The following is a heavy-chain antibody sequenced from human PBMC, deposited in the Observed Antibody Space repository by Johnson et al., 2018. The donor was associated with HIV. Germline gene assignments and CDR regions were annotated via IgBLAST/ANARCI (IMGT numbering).Heavy chain of an antibody. CDR3: ARDHNHSNPGGAVDI. Sequence: QVQLVESGGGVVQPGRSMRLSCAASGFTFSSYAMHCVRQAPGKGLEWVAVISYDGSNKYYADSVKGRFTISRDNSKNTLYLQMNSLRAEDTAVYYCARDHNHSNPGGAVDIWGQGTMVTVSS. J-gene: IGHJ3*02. D-gene: IGHD1-14*01. CDR2: ISYDGSNK. V-gene: IGHV3-30-3*01. CDR1: GFTFSSYA.